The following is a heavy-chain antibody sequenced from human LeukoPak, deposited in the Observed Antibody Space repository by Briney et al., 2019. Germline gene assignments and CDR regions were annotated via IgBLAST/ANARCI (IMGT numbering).Heavy chain of an antibody. CDR2: INPNSGGT. J-gene: IGHJ5*02. V-gene: IGHV1-2*02. CDR3: ATSPRLENWFDP. Sequence: ASVKVSCKASGYIFTGYYMHWVRQAPGQGLEWMGWINPNSGGTNYAQKFQGRVTMTRDTSISTAYMELSRLRSDDTAVYYCATSPRLENWFDPWGQGTLVTVSS. CDR1: GYIFTGYY.